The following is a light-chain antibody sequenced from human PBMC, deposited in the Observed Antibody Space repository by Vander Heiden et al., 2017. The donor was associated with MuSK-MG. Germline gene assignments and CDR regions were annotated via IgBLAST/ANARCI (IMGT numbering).Light chain of an antibody. Sequence: DIQMTQSPSTLSASVGDRVTITCRASQSISSWLAWYQQKPGKAPKLLIYKASSLDSGVPSRFSGSGSGTDFTLTISSLQPDDFATYYCQQYNTYHTFGPGTKVDIK. V-gene: IGKV1-5*03. CDR1: QSISSW. J-gene: IGKJ3*01. CDR3: QQYNTYHT. CDR2: KAS.